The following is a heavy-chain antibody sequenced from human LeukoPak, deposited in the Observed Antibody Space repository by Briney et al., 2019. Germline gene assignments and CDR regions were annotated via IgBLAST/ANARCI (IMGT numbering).Heavy chain of an antibody. CDR3: ARDEQNNGVY. D-gene: IGHD1/OR15-1a*01. CDR2: ISSSSSYI. CDR1: GFTFSSYC. Sequence: GGSLRLSCAASGFTFSSYCMNWVRQAPGKGLEWVSSISSSSSYIYYADSVKGRFTISRDNAKNSLYLQMNSLRAEDTAVYYCARDEQNNGVYWGQGTLVTVSS. J-gene: IGHJ4*02. V-gene: IGHV3-21*01.